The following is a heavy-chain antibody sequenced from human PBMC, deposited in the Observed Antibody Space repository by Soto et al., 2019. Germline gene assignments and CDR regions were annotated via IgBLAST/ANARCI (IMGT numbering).Heavy chain of an antibody. J-gene: IGHJ4*02. V-gene: IGHV3-23*01. CDR3: AKIEAPLPYYDFWSGYYDY. CDR1: GFTFSSYA. D-gene: IGHD3-3*01. Sequence: GGSLRLSCAASGFTFSSYAMSWVRQAPGKGLEWVSAISGSGGSTYYADSVKGRFTISRDNSKNTLYLQMNSLRAEDTAVYYCAKIEAPLPYYDFWSGYYDYWGQGTLVTVSS. CDR2: ISGSGGST.